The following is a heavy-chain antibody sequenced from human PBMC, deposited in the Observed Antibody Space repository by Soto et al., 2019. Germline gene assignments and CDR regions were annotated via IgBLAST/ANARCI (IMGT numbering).Heavy chain of an antibody. CDR2: IKQDGSAK. J-gene: IGHJ6*02. D-gene: IGHD2-2*02. CDR1: GFTFSSYW. CDR3: ARDGGYCSSTSCYTEYYYYGMDV. Sequence: PGGSLRLSCAASGFTFSSYWMSWVRQAPGKGLEWVANIKQDGSAKYYVDSVKGRFTISRDNAKNSLYLQMNSLRAEDTAVYYCARDGGYCSSTSCYTEYYYYGMDVWGQGTTVTVSS. V-gene: IGHV3-7*01.